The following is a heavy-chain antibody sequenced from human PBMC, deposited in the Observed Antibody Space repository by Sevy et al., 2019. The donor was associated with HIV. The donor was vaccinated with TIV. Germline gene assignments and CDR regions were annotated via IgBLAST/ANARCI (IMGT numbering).Heavy chain of an antibody. V-gene: IGHV4-59*01. CDR3: AREKGTVTILTAFDI. J-gene: IGHJ3*02. Sequence: SETLSLTCTVSGGSFSTYSWNWIRQSPGKGLEWIGYIYDSGHTNYNPSLKSRVTISVDTSKNQFSLKLNSVTAADTAVYYCAREKGTVTILTAFDIWGQGTRVTVSS. D-gene: IGHD3-9*01. CDR2: IYDSGHT. CDR1: GGSFSTYS.